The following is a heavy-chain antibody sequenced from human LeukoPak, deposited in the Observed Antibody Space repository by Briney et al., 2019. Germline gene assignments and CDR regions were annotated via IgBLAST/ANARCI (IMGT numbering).Heavy chain of an antibody. V-gene: IGHV1-2*02. CDR1: GYTFTGYY. D-gene: IGHD5-24*01. J-gene: IGHJ4*02. Sequence: ASVKVSCKASGYTFTGYYMHWVRQAPGQGLEWMGWINPNSGGTNYAQKFQGRVTMTRDTSISTAYMELSRPRSDDTAVYYCARVATIRKYYFDYWGQGTLVTVSS. CDR3: ARVATIRKYYFDY. CDR2: INPNSGGT.